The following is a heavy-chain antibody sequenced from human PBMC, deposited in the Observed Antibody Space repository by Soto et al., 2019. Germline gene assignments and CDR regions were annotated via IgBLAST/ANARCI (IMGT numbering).Heavy chain of an antibody. CDR1: GFTFSSYA. D-gene: IGHD3-22*01. CDR2: ISYDGSNK. J-gene: IGHJ4*02. V-gene: IGHV3-30-3*01. Sequence: QVQLVESGGGVVQPGRSLRLSCAASGFTFSSYAMHWVRQAPGKGLEWVAVISYDGSNKYYADSVKGRFTISRDKSKNALYLQMNSLRAEDTAVYYCARDHGLYYDSSGYDYWGQGTLVTVSS. CDR3: ARDHGLYYDSSGYDY.